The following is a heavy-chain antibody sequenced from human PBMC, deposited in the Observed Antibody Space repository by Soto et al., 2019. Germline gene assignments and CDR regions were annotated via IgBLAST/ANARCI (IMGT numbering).Heavy chain of an antibody. CDR2: IYYSGST. CDR1: GGSISSYY. Sequence: SETLSLTCTVSGGSISSYYWSWIRQPPGKGLEWIGYIYYSGSTNYNPSLKSRVTISVDTSKNQFSLKLSSVTAADTAVYYCERDGLGYCSSTSCYLGAFDIWGQGTMVTVSS. D-gene: IGHD2-2*01. CDR3: ERDGLGYCSSTSCYLGAFDI. J-gene: IGHJ3*02. V-gene: IGHV4-59*01.